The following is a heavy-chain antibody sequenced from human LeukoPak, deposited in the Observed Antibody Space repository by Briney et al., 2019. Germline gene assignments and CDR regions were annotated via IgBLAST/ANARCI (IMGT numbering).Heavy chain of an antibody. CDR2: INNSGGST. CDR3: AKALSGYYRFDY. Sequence: GGSLRLSCAASGFTFSSYAMSWVRQAPGKGLEWVSGINNSGGSTYFADSVKGRFTISRDNSKNTLFLQMNSPRAEDTAVYYCAKALSGYYRFDYWGQGTLVTVSS. V-gene: IGHV3-23*01. D-gene: IGHD3-22*01. J-gene: IGHJ4*02. CDR1: GFTFSSYA.